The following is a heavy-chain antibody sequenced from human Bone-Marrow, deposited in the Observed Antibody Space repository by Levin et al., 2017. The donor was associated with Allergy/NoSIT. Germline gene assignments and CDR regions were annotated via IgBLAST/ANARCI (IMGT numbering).Heavy chain of an antibody. D-gene: IGHD5-18*01. CDR1: GFTFSSYA. V-gene: IGHV3-23*01. J-gene: IGHJ5*02. CDR2: ISGSGGST. CDR3: AKADPPEGYTTLGKFDP. Sequence: GESLKISCAASGFTFSSYAMSWVRQAPGKGLEWVSAISGSGGSTYYADSVKGRFTISRDNSKNTLYLQMNSLRAEDTAVYYCAKADPPEGYTTLGKFDPWGQGTLVTVSS.